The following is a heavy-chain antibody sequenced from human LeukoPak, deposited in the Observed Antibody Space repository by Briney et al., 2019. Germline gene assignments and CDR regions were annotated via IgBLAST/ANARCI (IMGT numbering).Heavy chain of an antibody. CDR1: GFTFSSYW. V-gene: IGHV3-7*03. CDR3: ARADMYYYDSSGYWGDYFDY. Sequence: GGSLRLSCAASGFTFSSYWMSWVRQAPGKGLEWVANIKQDGSEKYYVDSVKGRFTISRDNAKNSLYLQMNSLGAEDTAVYYCARADMYYYDSSGYWGDYFDYWGQGTLVTVSS. CDR2: IKQDGSEK. J-gene: IGHJ4*02. D-gene: IGHD3-22*01.